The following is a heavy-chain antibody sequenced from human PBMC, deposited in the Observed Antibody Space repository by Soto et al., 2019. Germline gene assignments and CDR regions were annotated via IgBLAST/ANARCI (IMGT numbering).Heavy chain of an antibody. D-gene: IGHD1-26*01. CDR1: GFTFGSDW. J-gene: IGHJ4*02. CDR2: IRGDGSDK. V-gene: IGHV3-7*04. Sequence: EVQLVESGGDLVQPGGSLTLACAASGFTFGSDWMSWVRQTPGKGLEWVANIRGDGSDKYYVDSVKGRFTISRDNAKNSLYLHMNNLRAEDAAVYYCAREGATVSLGFDSWGQGTLVTVSS. CDR3: AREGATVSLGFDS.